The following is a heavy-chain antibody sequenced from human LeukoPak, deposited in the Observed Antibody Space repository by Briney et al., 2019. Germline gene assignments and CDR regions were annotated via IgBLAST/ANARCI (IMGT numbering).Heavy chain of an antibody. Sequence: SETLSLTCTVSGGSITSYYWSWIRQPPGKGLEWIGNVFYSGSTKYSPSLKSRLTISVDMSKNQFSLKLSSVTAADTAVYYCAKGGYDYAEYVDYWGQGTLVTVSS. CDR2: VFYSGST. V-gene: IGHV4-59*08. CDR3: AKGGYDYAEYVDY. CDR1: GGSITSYY. J-gene: IGHJ4*02. D-gene: IGHD3-16*01.